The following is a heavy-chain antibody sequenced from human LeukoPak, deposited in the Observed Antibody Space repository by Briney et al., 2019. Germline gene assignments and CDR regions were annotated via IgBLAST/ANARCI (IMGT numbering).Heavy chain of an antibody. CDR1: GFSFSGYS. J-gene: IGHJ4*02. D-gene: IGHD3-9*01. CDR3: ARDRDWSFDY. CDR2: IRGTSSAM. V-gene: IGHV3-48*04. Sequence: GGSLRLSCAASGFSFSGYSMNWVREAPGKGLEWVAHIRGTSSAMNYAASVRGRFTISRDNAKNALFLEMSSLRAEDTAVYYCARDRDWSFDYWGQGTLVTVSS.